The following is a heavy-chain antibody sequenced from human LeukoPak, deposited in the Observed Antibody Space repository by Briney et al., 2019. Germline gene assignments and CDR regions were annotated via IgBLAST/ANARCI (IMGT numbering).Heavy chain of an antibody. D-gene: IGHD6-19*01. V-gene: IGHV3-43*02. CDR3: AKDIEAVAGTFFDY. Sequence: GGSLRLSCAASGFTFDDYAMHWVRQAPGKGLEWVSLISGDGGSTYYADSVKGRFTISRDNSKNSLYLQMNSLRTEDTALYSCAKDIEAVAGTFFDYWGQGTLVTVSS. J-gene: IGHJ4*02. CDR1: GFTFDDYA. CDR2: ISGDGGST.